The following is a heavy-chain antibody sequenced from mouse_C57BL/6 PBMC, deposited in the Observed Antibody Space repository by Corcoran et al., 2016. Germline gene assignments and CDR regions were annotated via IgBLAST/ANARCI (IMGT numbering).Heavy chain of an antibody. CDR1: GYTCTTNG. Sequence: QIQLVQSGPELKKPGETVKFYCKASGYTCTTNGMSWVKQAPGKGLKWLGWINTYSGVPTYADDFKGRFAFSWETSASTAYLQINNLKNEDTATYFGASYYGSTALFSYWGQGTLVTVSA. CDR3: ASYYGSTALFSY. J-gene: IGHJ3*01. V-gene: IGHV9-3*01. D-gene: IGHD1-1*01. CDR2: INTYSGVP.